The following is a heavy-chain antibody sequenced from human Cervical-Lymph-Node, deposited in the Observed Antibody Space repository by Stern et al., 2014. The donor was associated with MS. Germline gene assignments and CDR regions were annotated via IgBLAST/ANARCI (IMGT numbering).Heavy chain of an antibody. Sequence: EVQLLESGGGLVKPGGSLRLSCAASGFTFRNAWMTWIRQAPGQGLEWVGRIKSKTGGGTTDYAAPVKGRFTISRDDSKNTLYLQMNSLKTEDTAVYYCTTLDRSYPYYYYGMDVWGQGTTVTVSS. CDR3: TTLDRSYPYYYYGMDV. D-gene: IGHD1-26*01. J-gene: IGHJ6*02. V-gene: IGHV3-15*01. CDR1: GFTFRNAW. CDR2: IKSKTGGGTT.